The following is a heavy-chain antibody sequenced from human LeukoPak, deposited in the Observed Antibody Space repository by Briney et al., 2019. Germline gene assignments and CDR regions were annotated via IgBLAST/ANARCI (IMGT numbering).Heavy chain of an antibody. Sequence: KPSETLSLTCAVYGVSFSGYYWSWIRQPPGKGLEWIGEINHSGSTNYNPSLKSRVTISVDTSKNQFSLKLSSVTAEDTAVYYCARGNYYYDSSGHHYYFDYWGQGTLVTVSS. CDR1: GVSFSGYY. CDR3: ARGNYYYDSSGHHYYFDY. J-gene: IGHJ4*02. V-gene: IGHV4-34*01. CDR2: INHSGST. D-gene: IGHD3-22*01.